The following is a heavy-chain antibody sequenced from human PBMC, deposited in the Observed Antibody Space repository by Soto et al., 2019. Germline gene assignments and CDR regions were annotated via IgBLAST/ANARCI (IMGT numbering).Heavy chain of an antibody. J-gene: IGHJ4*02. D-gene: IGHD3-10*01. CDR2: ISVYNYNT. V-gene: IGHV1-18*01. CDR3: ARGGGYYGSGTYPFDY. CDR1: GYTFSNYG. Sequence: QVQLVQSGAEVKKPGASVKVSCKTSGYTFSNYGIAWVRQAPGQGLEWMGWISVYNYNTNYAQKLQGRVTMTRDISTSTAYMEPRSLISDDTAVYYCARGGGYYGSGTYPFDYWGQGTLVTVSS.